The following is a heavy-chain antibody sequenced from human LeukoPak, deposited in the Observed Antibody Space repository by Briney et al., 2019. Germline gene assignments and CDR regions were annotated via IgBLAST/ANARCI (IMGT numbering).Heavy chain of an antibody. Sequence: GGSLRLSCAASGFTVSSNYMSWVRQAPGKGLEWVSVIYDDGDAYSADSVKGRFTISRHNSKNTLYLQMNSLRPEDTAVYYCAGGSRRDGYDYWGQGTLVTVSS. CDR3: AGGSRRDGYDY. D-gene: IGHD5-24*01. V-gene: IGHV3-53*04. CDR1: GFTVSSNY. J-gene: IGHJ4*02. CDR2: IYDDGDA.